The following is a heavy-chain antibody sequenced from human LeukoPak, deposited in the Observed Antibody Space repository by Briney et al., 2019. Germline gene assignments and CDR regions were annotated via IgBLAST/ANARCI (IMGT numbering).Heavy chain of an antibody. D-gene: IGHD2-2*02. CDR2: IYYSGST. Sequence: SETLSLTCTVSGGSISSSSYYWGWIRQPPGKGLEWIGSIYYSGSTYYNPSLKSRVTISVDTSKNQFSLKLSSVTAADTAVYYCARHGYCSSTSCYIDYWGQGTLVTVSS. CDR1: GGSISSSSYY. V-gene: IGHV4-39*01. CDR3: ARHGYCSSTSCYIDY. J-gene: IGHJ4*02.